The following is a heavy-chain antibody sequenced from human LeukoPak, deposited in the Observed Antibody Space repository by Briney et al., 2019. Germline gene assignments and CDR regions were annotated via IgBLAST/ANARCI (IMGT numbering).Heavy chain of an antibody. J-gene: IGHJ4*02. CDR3: ARDGITCTRDY. CDR2: IDEHGFKT. V-gene: IGHV3-7*01. D-gene: IGHD1-7*01. CDR1: GFIFRSYW. Sequence: GSLRLSCAASGFIFRSYWMVWVRQAPGKGLEWVASIDEHGFKTYYAASVTGRFTISKDTAKNSLDLQMNSLRAEDTAVYYCARDGITCTRDYWGQGALVTVSS.